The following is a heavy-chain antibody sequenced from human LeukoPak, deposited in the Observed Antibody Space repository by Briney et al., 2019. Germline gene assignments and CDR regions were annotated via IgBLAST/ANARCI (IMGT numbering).Heavy chain of an antibody. V-gene: IGHV4-61*02. J-gene: IGHJ3*02. CDR1: GGSISSGSYY. CDR2: IYTSGST. Sequence: SETLSLTCTVSGGSISSGSYYWSWIRQPAGKGLEWIGRIYTSGSTNYNPSLKSRVTISVDTSKNQFSLKVNSVTAADTAMYYCARAEDYYDSSGYAFDIWGQGTMVTVSS. D-gene: IGHD3-22*01. CDR3: ARAEDYYDSSGYAFDI.